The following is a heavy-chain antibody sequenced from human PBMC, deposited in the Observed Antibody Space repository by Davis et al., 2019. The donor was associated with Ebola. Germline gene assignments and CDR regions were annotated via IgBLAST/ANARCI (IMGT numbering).Heavy chain of an antibody. CDR2: IKQDGSEK. CDR3: ARDLYLGSWNYYGMDV. J-gene: IGHJ6*02. V-gene: IGHV3-7*01. CDR1: GFTFTNYW. Sequence: GGSLRLSCAASGFTFTNYWMSWVRQAPGKGLEWVASIKQDGSEKYYVESVKGRFTISRDNAKNSLYLQMNSLRAEDTAVYYCARDLYLGSWNYYGMDVWGQGTTVTVSS. D-gene: IGHD2-2*02.